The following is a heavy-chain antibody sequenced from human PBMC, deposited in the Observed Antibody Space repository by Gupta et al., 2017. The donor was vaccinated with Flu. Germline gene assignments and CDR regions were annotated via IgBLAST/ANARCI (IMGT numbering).Heavy chain of an antibody. Sequence: DVHLVEFGGDLVQPGDSLRLRCSASGFTFSNSWRDWVRQAQGKGLEWVANIRADGSEKYYVDSVKGRFAISRDNAKNSLYLHMSSLRADDTAVYYCSVSLNHWGQGTVVAVSS. V-gene: IGHV3-7*01. J-gene: IGHJ5*02. CDR1: GFTFSNSW. CDR2: IRADGSEK. CDR3: SVSLNH.